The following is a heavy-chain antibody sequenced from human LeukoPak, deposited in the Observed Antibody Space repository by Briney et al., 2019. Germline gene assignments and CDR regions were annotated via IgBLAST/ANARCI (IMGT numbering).Heavy chain of an antibody. CDR2: INHSGST. Sequence: SETLSLTRAVYGGSFSGYYWSWIRQPPGKGLEWIGEINHSGSTNYNPSLKSRVTISIDTSKNQFSLKLSSVTAADTAVYYCAREAGGSGSYFFDYWGQGTLVTVSS. CDR3: AREAGGSGSYFFDY. D-gene: IGHD3-10*01. J-gene: IGHJ4*02. V-gene: IGHV4-34*01. CDR1: GGSFSGYY.